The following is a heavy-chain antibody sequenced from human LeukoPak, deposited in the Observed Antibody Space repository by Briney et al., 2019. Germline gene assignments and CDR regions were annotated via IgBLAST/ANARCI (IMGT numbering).Heavy chain of an antibody. D-gene: IGHD7-27*01. CDR2: IYYSGST. CDR3: ARGMGNFDY. Sequence: SETLSLTCTVSGGSISSYYWSWIRQPPGKGLEWIGYIYYSGSTNYNPSLKSRVTMSVDTSKNQFSLKLSSVTAADTAVYYCARGMGNFDYWGQGTLVTVSA. CDR1: GGSISSYY. J-gene: IGHJ4*02. V-gene: IGHV4-59*08.